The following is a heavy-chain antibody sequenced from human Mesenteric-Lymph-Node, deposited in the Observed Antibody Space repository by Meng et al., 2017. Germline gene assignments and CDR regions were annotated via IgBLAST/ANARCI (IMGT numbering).Heavy chain of an antibody. CDR3: ASLKETYYYDSSGYLRGTMTY. V-gene: IGHV3-9*01. D-gene: IGHD3-22*01. CDR1: GFTFDDYA. CDR2: ISWNSGTI. J-gene: IGHJ4*02. Sequence: SLKISCAASGFTFDDYAMHWVRQPPGKGLEWVSGISWNSGTIGYADSVKGRFTISRDNAKNSLYLQMNSLRAEDTALYYCASLKETYYYDSSGYLRGTMTYWGQGTLVTVSS.